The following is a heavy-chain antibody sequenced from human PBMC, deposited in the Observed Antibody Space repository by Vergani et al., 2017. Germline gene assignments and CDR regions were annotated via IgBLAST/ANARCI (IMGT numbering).Heavy chain of an antibody. CDR2: ISGSGGST. D-gene: IGHD3-16*01. V-gene: IGHV3-23*01. Sequence: EVQLLESGGGLVQPGGSLRLSCAASGFTFSSYAMSWVRQAPGKGLEWVSAISGSGGSTYYADSVKGLFTISRDNSKNTLYLQMNSLRAEDTAVYYCAKAWGNYVNLMLYWGQGTLVTVSS. J-gene: IGHJ4*02. CDR3: AKAWGNYVNLMLY. CDR1: GFTFSSYA.